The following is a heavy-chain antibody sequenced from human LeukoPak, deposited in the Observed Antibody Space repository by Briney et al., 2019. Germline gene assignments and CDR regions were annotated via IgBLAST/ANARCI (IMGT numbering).Heavy chain of an antibody. CDR2: IGGSGGST. J-gene: IGHJ4*02. CDR1: GFTFSSYA. D-gene: IGHD3-22*01. V-gene: IGHV3-23*01. Sequence: GGPLRLSCAASGFTFSSYAMSWVRQAPGKGLEWVSAIGGSGGSTYYADSVKGRFTISRDNSKNTLYLQMNSLRAEDTAVYYCAKAHSDYYDSSGYYYRDYWGQGTLVTVSS. CDR3: AKAHSDYYDSSGYYYRDY.